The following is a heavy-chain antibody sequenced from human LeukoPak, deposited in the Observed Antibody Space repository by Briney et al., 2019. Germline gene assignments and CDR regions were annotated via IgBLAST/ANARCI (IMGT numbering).Heavy chain of an antibody. Sequence: ASVNVSCKASGYTFTTYGFSWVRQAPGQGLDWMGWSNTNTGKSTYAQVFTGQFVFSVDTSVSTAYLQISSLRTEDTAVYYCARELLRLDIWGKGTMVTVSS. CDR3: ARELLRLDI. V-gene: IGHV7-4-1*02. CDR2: SNTNTGKS. J-gene: IGHJ3*02. CDR1: GYTFTTYG.